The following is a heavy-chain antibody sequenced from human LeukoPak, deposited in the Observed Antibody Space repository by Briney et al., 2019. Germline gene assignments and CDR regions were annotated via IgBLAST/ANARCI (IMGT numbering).Heavy chain of an antibody. CDR1: GFTFSSNW. D-gene: IGHD1-20*01. CDR2: IKEDGSEK. Sequence: GGSLRLSCAASGFTFSSNWMSWVRQAPGKGLDWVANIKEDGSEKYYVDSVKGRFTISRDNAKNSLYLQMNSLRAEDTAVYYCARDEYNWNVDAFDIWGQGTVVTVSS. CDR3: ARDEYNWNVDAFDI. V-gene: IGHV3-7*01. J-gene: IGHJ3*02.